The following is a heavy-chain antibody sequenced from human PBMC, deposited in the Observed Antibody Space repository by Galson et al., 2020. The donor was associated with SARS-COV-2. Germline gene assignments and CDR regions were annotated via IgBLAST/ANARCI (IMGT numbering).Heavy chain of an antibody. D-gene: IGHD3-3*01. V-gene: IGHV3-30-3*01. CDR3: AGSTYYDFWSGYDNWFDP. CDR1: GFTFSSYA. CDR2: ISYDGSNK. Sequence: GGSLRLSCAASGFTFSSYAMHWVRQAPGKGLEWVAVISYDGSNKYYADSVKGRFTISRDNSTNTLYLQMNSLRAEDTAVYYCAGSTYYDFWSGYDNWFDPWGQGTLVTVSS. J-gene: IGHJ5*02.